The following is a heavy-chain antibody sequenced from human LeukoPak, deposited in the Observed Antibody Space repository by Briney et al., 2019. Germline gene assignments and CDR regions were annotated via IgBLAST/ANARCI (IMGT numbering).Heavy chain of an antibody. CDR3: ARPSVIRGVIKYFQH. Sequence: GESLQISCKGSGYSFTSYWIGWVRQMPGKGLEWMGIIYPGDSDTRYSPSFQGQVTISADKSISTAYLQWSSLKASDTAMYYCARPSVIRGVIKYFQHWGQGTLVTVSS. CDR2: IYPGDSDT. CDR1: GYSFTSYW. J-gene: IGHJ1*01. D-gene: IGHD3-10*01. V-gene: IGHV5-51*01.